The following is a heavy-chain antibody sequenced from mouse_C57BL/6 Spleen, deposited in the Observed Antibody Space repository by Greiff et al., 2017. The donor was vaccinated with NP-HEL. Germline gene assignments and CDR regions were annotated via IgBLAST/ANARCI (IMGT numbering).Heavy chain of an antibody. J-gene: IGHJ2*01. CDR1: GYTFTDYE. V-gene: IGHV1-15*01. Sequence: QVQLKESGAELVRPGASVTLSCKASGYTFTDYEMHWVKQTPVHGLEWIGAIDPETGGTAYNQKFKGKAILTADKSSSTAYMELRSLTSEDSAVYYCTSLSYYYGSSPLTDWGQGTTLTVSS. CDR2: IDPETGGT. D-gene: IGHD1-1*01. CDR3: TSLSYYYGSSPLTD.